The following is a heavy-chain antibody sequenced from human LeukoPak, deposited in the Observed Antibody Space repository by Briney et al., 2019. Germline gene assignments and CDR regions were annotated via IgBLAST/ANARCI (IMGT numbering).Heavy chain of an antibody. CDR2: IYDIGST. CDR1: GGSIRSSYYY. D-gene: IGHD3-10*01. CDR3: ASHYGP. Sequence: PSETLSLTCTVSGGSIRSSYYYWGWIRQPPGKGLGWIGSIYDIGSTYYNPSLKSRVTISVDTSKNQFSLKLNSVTAADTAVYYCASHYGPWGQGTLVTVSS. V-gene: IGHV4-39*01. J-gene: IGHJ5*02.